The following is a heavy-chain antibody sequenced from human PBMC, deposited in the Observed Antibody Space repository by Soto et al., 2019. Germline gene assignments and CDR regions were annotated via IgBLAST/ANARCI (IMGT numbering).Heavy chain of an antibody. D-gene: IGHD2-2*01. CDR2: LSRGGGTT. Sequence: GGSLRLSCAASGVTFSSHGMSWVRQVPGKGLEWIAGLSRGGGTTYYADSVKGRFTISRDNSKNILDLIMNSLKVEDTALYYCVKHSQFSTDGLGVWGQGTMVTVSS. CDR1: GVTFSSHG. V-gene: IGHV3-23*01. CDR3: VKHSQFSTDGLGV. J-gene: IGHJ3*01.